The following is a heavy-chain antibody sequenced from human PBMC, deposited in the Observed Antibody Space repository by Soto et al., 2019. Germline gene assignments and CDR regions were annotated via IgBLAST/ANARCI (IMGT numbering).Heavy chain of an antibody. CDR3: ARDRVRFLEWWFDH. V-gene: IGHV3-33*01. D-gene: IGHD3-3*01. CDR2: IWYDGSNK. CDR1: EFTFSHYG. J-gene: IGHJ5*02. Sequence: QVQLVESGGGVVQPGRSLRLSCAASEFTFSHYGMHWVRQAPGKGLEWLAVIWYDGSNKYYADSVKGRFTISRDNSKKTLYLQMNSLRVEDTAVYYCARDRVRFLEWWFDHWGQGTLVTGSS.